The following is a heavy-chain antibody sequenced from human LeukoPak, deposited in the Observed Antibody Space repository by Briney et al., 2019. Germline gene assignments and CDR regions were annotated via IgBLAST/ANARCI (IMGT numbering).Heavy chain of an antibody. J-gene: IGHJ4*02. Sequence: PGGSLRLSCAASGFTFSSYVMNWVRQAPGKGLEWVSSISSGSTYIYYADSVKGRFTISRDNAKNSLYLQMNSLRAEDTAVYYCARLGYCRGGSCSSFDYWGQGTLVIVSS. CDR2: ISSGSTYI. V-gene: IGHV3-21*01. CDR1: GFTFSSYV. D-gene: IGHD2-15*01. CDR3: ARLGYCRGGSCSSFDY.